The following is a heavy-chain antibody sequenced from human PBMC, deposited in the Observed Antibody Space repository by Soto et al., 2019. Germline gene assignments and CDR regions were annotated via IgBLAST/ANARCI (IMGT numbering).Heavy chain of an antibody. J-gene: IGHJ3*02. CDR2: ISGSGGST. CDR3: AKKNWNVAFDI. Sequence: GGSLRLSCAASGFTFSSYAMSWVRQAPGKGLEWVSAISGSGGSTYYADSVKGRFNISRDNSKNTLYLQMNRRRAEDTAVYYCAKKNWNVAFDIWGQGTMVTVSS. V-gene: IGHV3-23*01. CDR1: GFTFSSYA. D-gene: IGHD1-1*01.